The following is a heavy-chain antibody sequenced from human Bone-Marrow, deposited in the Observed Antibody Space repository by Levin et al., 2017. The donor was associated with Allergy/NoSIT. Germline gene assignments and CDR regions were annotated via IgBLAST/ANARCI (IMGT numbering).Heavy chain of an antibody. J-gene: IGHJ4*02. Sequence: LSQTLSLTCSVSGGSISSGGYYWSWIRQHPERGLEWIACIYYTGRTAYNPSLKTRITIALNTSQNQLSLQLSSVTAADTAIYYCARDDYFGSGSYAHYWGQGTLVTVSA. CDR2: IYYTGRT. CDR3: ARDDYFGSGSYAHY. D-gene: IGHD3-10*01. V-gene: IGHV4-31*03. CDR1: GGSISSGGYY.